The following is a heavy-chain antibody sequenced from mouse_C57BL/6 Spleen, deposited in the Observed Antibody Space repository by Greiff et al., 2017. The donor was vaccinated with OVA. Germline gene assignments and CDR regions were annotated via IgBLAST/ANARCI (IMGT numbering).Heavy chain of an antibody. CDR2: INPNNGGT. V-gene: IGHV1-26*01. J-gene: IGHJ1*03. CDR3: ARSHRLLRGYFDV. Sequence: EVKLQQSGPELVKPGASVKISCKASGYTFTDYYMNWVKQSHGKSLEWIGDINPNNGGTSYNQKFKGKATLTVDKSSSTAYMELRSLTSEDSAVYYCARSHRLLRGYFDVWGTGTTVTVSS. CDR1: GYTFTDYY. D-gene: IGHD1-1*01.